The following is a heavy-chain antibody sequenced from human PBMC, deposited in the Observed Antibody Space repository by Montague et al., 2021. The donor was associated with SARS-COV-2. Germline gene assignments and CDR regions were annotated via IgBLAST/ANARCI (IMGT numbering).Heavy chain of an antibody. J-gene: IGHJ5*02. CDR1: GYSISSGYY. CDR2: IYYSGST. CDR3: ARVNTVRVYWFDP. V-gene: IGHV4-31*03. Sequence: TLSLTCTVSGYSISSGYYWSWIRQHPGKGLEWIGYIYYSGSTYYNPSLKSRVTISVDTSKNQFSLKLSSVTAADTAVYYCARVNTVRVYWFDPWGQGTLVTVSS. D-gene: IGHD4-11*01.